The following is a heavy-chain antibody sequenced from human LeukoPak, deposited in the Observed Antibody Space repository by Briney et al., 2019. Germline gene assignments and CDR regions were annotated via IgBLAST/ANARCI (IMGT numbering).Heavy chain of an antibody. CDR2: INHSGST. J-gene: IGHJ4*02. V-gene: IGHV4-34*01. CDR1: GGSFSGYY. D-gene: IGHD1-1*01. Sequence: SETLSLTCAVYGGSFSGYYWSWIRQPPGKGLEWIGEINHSGSTNYNPSLKSRVTISVDTSKNQFSLNLTSVTAADTAVYYCVRPESAGTKYRFDYWGQGALVTVSS. CDR3: VRPESAGTKYRFDY.